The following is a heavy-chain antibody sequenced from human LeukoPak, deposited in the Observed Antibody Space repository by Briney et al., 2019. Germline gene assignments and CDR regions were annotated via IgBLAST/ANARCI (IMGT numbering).Heavy chain of an antibody. Sequence: ASVKVSCKASGYTFTSYDINWVRQATGQGLEWMGWMNPNSGNTGYVQKFQGRVTMTRNTSISTAYMELSSLRSEDTAVYYCARRGYSYGYSNFDYWGQGTLVTVSS. CDR3: ARRGYSYGYSNFDY. J-gene: IGHJ4*02. D-gene: IGHD5-18*01. CDR1: GYTFTSYD. CDR2: MNPNSGNT. V-gene: IGHV1-8*01.